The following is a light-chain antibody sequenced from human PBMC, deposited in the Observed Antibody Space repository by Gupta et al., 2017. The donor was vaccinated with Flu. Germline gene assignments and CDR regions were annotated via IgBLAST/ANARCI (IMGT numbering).Light chain of an antibody. V-gene: IGKV1-39*01. J-gene: IGKJ2*01. CDR1: QTITTY. Sequence: DIQMTQSPSSLSASVGDRVSITCRASQTITTYLSWFQQKPGQVPKLLIYRASRWESGVPSRFSGSGSGTDFTLTSSIRQSDDFATYYYQHSYTSYTLGQGTKMDMK. CDR2: RAS. CDR3: QHSYTSYT.